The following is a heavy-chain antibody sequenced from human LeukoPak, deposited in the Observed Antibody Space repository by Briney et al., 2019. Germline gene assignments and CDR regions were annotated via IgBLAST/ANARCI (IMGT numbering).Heavy chain of an antibody. Sequence: GGSLRLSCEGSGFTFNNYGMHWVRQAPGKGLEWVAFVRFDGSNTYYADSVKGRFTISRDNSKNTLYLQMNSLKPEDTALYYCAKDGQFVSYQYYYYMDVWGKGATVTVSS. CDR1: GFTFNNYG. CDR2: VRFDGSNT. D-gene: IGHD6-6*01. V-gene: IGHV3-30*02. J-gene: IGHJ6*03. CDR3: AKDGQFVSYQYYYYMDV.